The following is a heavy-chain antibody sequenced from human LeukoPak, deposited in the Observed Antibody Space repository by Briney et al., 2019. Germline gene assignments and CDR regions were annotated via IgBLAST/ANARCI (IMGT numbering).Heavy chain of an antibody. CDR3: AKGYWFDP. CDR1: GFTFSSYA. CDR2: ISSSGGST. J-gene: IGHJ5*02. V-gene: IGHV3-23*01. Sequence: PGGSLRLSCAVSGFTFSSYAMTWVRQAPGKGLEWVSAISSSGGSTYYADSVRGRFTISRDNSKNTLYLQMNSLRAEDTAVYYCAKGYWFDPWGQGTLVTVSS.